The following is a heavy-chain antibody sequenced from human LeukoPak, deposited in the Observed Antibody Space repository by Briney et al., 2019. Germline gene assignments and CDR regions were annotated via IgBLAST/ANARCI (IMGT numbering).Heavy chain of an antibody. CDR2: ITGNHGAT. V-gene: IGHV3-23*01. J-gene: IGHJ5*02. CDR3: TKDPNGDYVGAFDP. D-gene: IGHD4-17*01. Sequence: PGESLRLSCAASGFTFSRLAMTWVRQAPGKGLEWVSSITGNHGATYNIDSVKGRFTISRDNSQNTLYLQMNSLRAEDTAVYYCTKDPNGDYVGAFDPWGQGTLVTVSS. CDR1: GFTFSRLA.